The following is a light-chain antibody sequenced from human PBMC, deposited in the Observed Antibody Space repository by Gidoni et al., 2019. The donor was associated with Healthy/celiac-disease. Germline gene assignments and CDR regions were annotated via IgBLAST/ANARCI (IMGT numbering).Light chain of an antibody. J-gene: IGKJ1*01. V-gene: IGKV2D-29*01. CDR2: EVS. Sequence: ILLTLTPLSLSVTPGQSASISCKSSESLPHSVGKTYLYWYLQKPGQPPQLLIYEVSNRFSGVPDRFSGSGSGTDFTLKISRVEAEDVGIYYCMQSLRFTWTFXQXTKVXIK. CDR1: ESLPHSVGKTY. CDR3: MQSLRFTWT.